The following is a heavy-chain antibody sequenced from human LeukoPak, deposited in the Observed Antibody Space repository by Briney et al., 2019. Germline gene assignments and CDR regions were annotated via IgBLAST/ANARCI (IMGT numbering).Heavy chain of an antibody. Sequence: SQTLSLTCAISGDSVSSNSAAWNWIRQSPSRGLEWLGRTYYRSKWYNDYVVSVKSRIIINPGTSKNQFSLQLNSVTPEDTSVYYCARDSGNYSPYFDYWGQGILVTVSS. V-gene: IGHV6-1*01. CDR3: ARDSGNYSPYFDY. J-gene: IGHJ4*02. CDR2: TYYRSKWYN. CDR1: GDSVSSNSAA. D-gene: IGHD1-7*01.